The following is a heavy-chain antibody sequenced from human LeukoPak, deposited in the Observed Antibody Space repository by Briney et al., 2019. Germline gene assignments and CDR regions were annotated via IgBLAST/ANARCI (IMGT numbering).Heavy chain of an antibody. V-gene: IGHV3-23*01. CDR2: IDAGGGDT. CDR1: GFTFTSYA. CDR3: GRPTKYWLVRGNGVDV. Sequence: GGSLRLSCAASGFTFTSYAMSWVRQAPGKGLEWVSSIDAGGGDTYHSDSVKGRFTISRDNSMNTLYLQMNSLRADDTAVYYCGRPTKYWLVRGNGVDVWGQGTAVTVSS. D-gene: IGHD6-19*01. J-gene: IGHJ6*02.